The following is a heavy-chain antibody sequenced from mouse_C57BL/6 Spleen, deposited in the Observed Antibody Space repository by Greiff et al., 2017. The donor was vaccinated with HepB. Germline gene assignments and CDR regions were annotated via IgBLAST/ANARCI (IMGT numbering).Heavy chain of an antibody. CDR2: IYPGDGDT. D-gene: IGHD1-1*01. V-gene: IGHV1-80*01. CDR1: GYAFSSYW. Sequence: QVQLQQSGAELVKPGASVKISCKASGYAFSSYWMNWVKQRPGKGLEWIGQIYPGDGDTNYNGKFKGKATLTADKSSSRAYMQLSSLTSEDSAVYFCARTGYYGNSYYFDYWGQCTTLTVSS. J-gene: IGHJ2*01. CDR3: ARTGYYGNSYYFDY.